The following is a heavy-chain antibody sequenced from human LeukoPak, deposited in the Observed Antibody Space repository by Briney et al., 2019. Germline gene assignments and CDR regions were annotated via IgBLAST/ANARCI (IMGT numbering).Heavy chain of an antibody. D-gene: IGHD2-2*01. CDR1: GGSISSYY. CDR2: IYYSGST. V-gene: IGHV4-59*12. J-gene: IGHJ5*02. CDR3: AREAIPAAINWFDP. Sequence: SETLSLTCTVSGGSISSYYWSWIRQPPGKGLEWIGYIYYSGSTHYNPSLKSRVTISVDTSKNQFSLKLSSVTAADTAVYYCAREAIPAAINWFDPWGQGTLVTVSS.